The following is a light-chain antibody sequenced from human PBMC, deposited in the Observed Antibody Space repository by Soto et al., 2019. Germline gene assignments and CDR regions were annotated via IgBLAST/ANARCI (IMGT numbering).Light chain of an antibody. J-gene: IGKJ1*01. CDR1: RTISSW. CDR3: QHYNSYSEA. Sequence: DIQMTQSPSTLSVSVGDRFTITCRASRTISSWLAWYQQKPGKAPKLLIYKASTLKSGVPSRFSGSGSGTEFTLTISSLQPDDFATYYCQHYNSYSEAFGQGTKVDI. V-gene: IGKV1-5*03. CDR2: KAS.